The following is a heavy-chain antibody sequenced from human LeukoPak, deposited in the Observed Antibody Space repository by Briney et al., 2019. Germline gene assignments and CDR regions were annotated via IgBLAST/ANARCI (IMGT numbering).Heavy chain of an antibody. CDR1: GGTFSSYA. CDR3: ARDSGYEVTDFDY. CDR2: IIPIFGTA. J-gene: IGHJ4*02. D-gene: IGHD2-21*02. Sequence: GASVKVSCKASGGTFSSYAISWVRQAPGQGLEWMGGIIPIFGTANYAQKFQGRVTITRDTSASTAYMELSSLRSEDTAVYYCARDSGYEVTDFDYWGQGTLVTVSS. V-gene: IGHV1-69*05.